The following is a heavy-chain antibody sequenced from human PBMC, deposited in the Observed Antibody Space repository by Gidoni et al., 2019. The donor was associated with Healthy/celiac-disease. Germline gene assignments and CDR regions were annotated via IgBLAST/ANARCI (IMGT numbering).Heavy chain of an antibody. D-gene: IGHD5-12*01. CDR2: IYYSGST. CDR1: GGSISSYY. V-gene: IGHV4-59*01. CDR3: ARAYGGYGWGGQPDPYYFDY. Sequence: QVQLQESGPGLVKPSETLSLTCTVSGGSISSYYWSWIRQPPGKGLEWIGYIYYSGSTNYNPSLKSRVTISVDTSKNQFSLKLSSVTAADTAVYYCARAYGGYGWGGQPDPYYFDYWGQGTLVTVSS. J-gene: IGHJ4*02.